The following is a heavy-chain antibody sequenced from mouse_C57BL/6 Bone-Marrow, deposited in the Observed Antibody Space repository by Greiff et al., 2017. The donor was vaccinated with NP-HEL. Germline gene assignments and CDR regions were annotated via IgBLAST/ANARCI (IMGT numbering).Heavy chain of an antibody. CDR1: GYTFTSYW. Sequence: VQLQQPGAELVKPGASVKLSCKASGYTFTSYWMHWVKQRPGRGLEWIGNINPSNGGTNYNEKFKSKATLTVDKSSSTAYMQLSSLTSEDSAVYYCASSPYRYARDYWGQGTSVTVSS. V-gene: IGHV1-53*01. CDR3: ASSPYRYARDY. CDR2: INPSNGGT. J-gene: IGHJ4*01.